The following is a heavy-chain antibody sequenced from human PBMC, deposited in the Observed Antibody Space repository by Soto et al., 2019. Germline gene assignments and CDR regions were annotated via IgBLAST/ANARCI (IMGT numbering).Heavy chain of an antibody. V-gene: IGHV1-18*01. J-gene: IGHJ5*02. D-gene: IGHD4-17*01. CDR2: ISAYNGNT. Sequence: ASVKVSCKASGYTFPSYGISWVRQAPGQGLEWMGWISAYNGNTNYAQKLQGRVSMTTDTSTSTAYMELRSLRSDDTAVYYCAREAYGDYTSGWFDPWGQGTLVTVSS. CDR3: AREAYGDYTSGWFDP. CDR1: GYTFPSYG.